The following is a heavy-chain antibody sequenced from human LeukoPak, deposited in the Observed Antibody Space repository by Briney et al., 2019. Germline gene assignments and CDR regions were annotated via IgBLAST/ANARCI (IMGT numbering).Heavy chain of an antibody. J-gene: IGHJ4*02. Sequence: SVKVSCKDSGFTFTSSAVQWVRQARGQRLEWIGWIVVGSGNTNYAQKFQERVTITRDMSTSTAYMELSSLRSEDTAVYYCAAGYRSGWHVFVYWGQGTLVTVSS. V-gene: IGHV1-58*01. CDR1: GFTFTSSA. CDR3: AAGYRSGWHVFVY. D-gene: IGHD6-19*01. CDR2: IVVGSGNT.